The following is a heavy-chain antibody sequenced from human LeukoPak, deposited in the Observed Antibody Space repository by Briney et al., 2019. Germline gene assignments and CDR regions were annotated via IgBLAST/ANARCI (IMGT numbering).Heavy chain of an antibody. Sequence: SVKVSCKASGFTFTSSAVQWVRQARGQRLEWIGWIVVGSGNTNYAQKFQERVAITRDMSTSTAYMELSSLRSEDTAVYYCAADHLHYDSSGSKENWGQGTLVTVSS. CDR3: AADHLHYDSSGSKEN. CDR1: GFTFTSSA. V-gene: IGHV1-58*01. CDR2: IVVGSGNT. D-gene: IGHD3-22*01. J-gene: IGHJ4*02.